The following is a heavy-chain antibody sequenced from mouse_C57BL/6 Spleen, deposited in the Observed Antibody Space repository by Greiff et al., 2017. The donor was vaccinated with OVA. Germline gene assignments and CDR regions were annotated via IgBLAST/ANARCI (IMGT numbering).Heavy chain of an antibody. V-gene: IGHV14-4*01. CDR2: IDPENGDT. CDR3: TTGSTVVATPSYAMDY. CDR1: GFNIKDDY. Sequence: EVQRVESGAELVRPGASVKLSCTASGFNIKDDYMHWVKQRPEQGLEWIGWIDPENGDTEYASKFQGKATITADTSSNTAYLQLSSLTSEDTAVYYCTTGSTVVATPSYAMDYWGQGTSVTVSS. D-gene: IGHD1-1*01. J-gene: IGHJ4*01.